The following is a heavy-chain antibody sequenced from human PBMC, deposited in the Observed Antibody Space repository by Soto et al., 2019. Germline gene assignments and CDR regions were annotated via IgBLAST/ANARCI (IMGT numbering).Heavy chain of an antibody. CDR1: GFTISGKKY. Sequence: DVQLVESGGGLIQPGESLRLFCAASGFTISGKKYVAWVRQAPGKGLEWLSALYDLDGSFYAASVKGRFTTSSDSSKTTVYLRMNDLRPDDTAVYYCATWHEREHAYDVWGQGTTVTVSS. D-gene: IGHD1-1*01. CDR3: ATWHEREHAYDV. CDR2: LYDLDGS. J-gene: IGHJ3*01. V-gene: IGHV3-53*01.